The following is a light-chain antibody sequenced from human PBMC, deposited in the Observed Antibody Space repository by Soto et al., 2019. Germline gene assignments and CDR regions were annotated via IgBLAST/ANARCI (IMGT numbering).Light chain of an antibody. CDR1: QGISSY. V-gene: IGKV1-9*01. J-gene: IGKJ5*01. CDR2: AAS. CDR3: QHLNGYPIT. Sequence: IHMTLSPSTLSASVGNRVTIVCRASQGISSYLAWYQQKPGKAPKLLIYAASTLQSGVPSRFSGSGSGTDFTLTISSLQTEDFATYYCQHLNGYPITFGQGTRLEIK.